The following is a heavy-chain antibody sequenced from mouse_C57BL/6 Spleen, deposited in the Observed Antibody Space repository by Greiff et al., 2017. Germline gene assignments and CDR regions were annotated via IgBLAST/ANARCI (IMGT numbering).Heavy chain of an antibody. J-gene: IGHJ2*01. CDR2: IDPENGDT. Sequence: LVESGAELVRPGASVKLSCTASGFNIKDDYMHWVKQRPEQGLEWIGWIDPENGDTEYASKFQGKATITADTSSNTAYLQLSSLTSEDTAVYYFTPYYYDYSYYFDYWGQGTTLTVSA. CDR1: GFNIKDDY. D-gene: IGHD2-4*01. V-gene: IGHV14-4*01. CDR3: TPYYYDYSYYFDY.